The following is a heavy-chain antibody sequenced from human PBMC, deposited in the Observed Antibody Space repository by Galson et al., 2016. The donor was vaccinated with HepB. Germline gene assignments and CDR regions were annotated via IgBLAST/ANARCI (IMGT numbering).Heavy chain of an antibody. V-gene: IGHV3-30*18. CDR3: ANIPLPRWSRWFDP. CDR2: ISYDGSTK. J-gene: IGHJ5*02. CDR1: GFTFSSYG. D-gene: IGHD4-23*01. Sequence: SLRLSCAASGFTFSSYGMHWVRQAPGEGLEWVAVISYDGSTKYYADSVKGRFTISRDNSKNTLNLQMRNLRAEDTAVYYCANIPLPRWSRWFDPWGQGTLVTVSS.